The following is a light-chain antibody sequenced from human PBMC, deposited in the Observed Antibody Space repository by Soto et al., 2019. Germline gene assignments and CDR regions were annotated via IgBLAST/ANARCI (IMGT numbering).Light chain of an antibody. Sequence: QSVLTQPPSASGSPGQSVTISCTGTSRDVGGYNYVSWYQQHPGKAPKLMIYGVTKRPSGVPDRFSGSKSGNTASLTFSGLQSEDEAYYYCSSYAGSNNYVFGTGTKVTVL. CDR1: SRDVGGYNY. CDR2: GVT. V-gene: IGLV2-8*01. CDR3: SSYAGSNNYV. J-gene: IGLJ1*01.